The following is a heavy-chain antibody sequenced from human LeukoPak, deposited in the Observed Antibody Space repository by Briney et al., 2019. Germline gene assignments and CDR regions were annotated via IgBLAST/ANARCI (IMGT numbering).Heavy chain of an antibody. V-gene: IGHV4-34*01. CDR3: ARAPPFGLTYYYYGMDV. Sequence: PSETLSLTCAVYGGSFSGYYWSWIRQPPGKGLEWIGEFNHSGSTNYNPSLKSRVTISVDTSKNQFSLKLSSVTAADTAVYYCARAPPFGLTYYYYGMDVWGQGTTVTVSS. CDR1: GGSFSGYY. D-gene: IGHD3-10*01. J-gene: IGHJ6*02. CDR2: FNHSGST.